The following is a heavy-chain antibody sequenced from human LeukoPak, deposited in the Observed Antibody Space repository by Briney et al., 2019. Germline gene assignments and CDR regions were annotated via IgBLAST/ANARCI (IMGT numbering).Heavy chain of an antibody. Sequence: ASVKVSCKASGYTFTSYYMHWVRQAPGQGLEWMGIIDPSGGSTSYAQKFQGRVTMTRDMSTSTVYMELSSLRSEDTAVYYCARVSSSWLSSGGLGYFDYWGQGTLVTVSS. V-gene: IGHV1-46*01. D-gene: IGHD6-13*01. CDR2: IDPSGGST. J-gene: IGHJ4*02. CDR3: ARVSSSWLSSGGLGYFDY. CDR1: GYTFTSYY.